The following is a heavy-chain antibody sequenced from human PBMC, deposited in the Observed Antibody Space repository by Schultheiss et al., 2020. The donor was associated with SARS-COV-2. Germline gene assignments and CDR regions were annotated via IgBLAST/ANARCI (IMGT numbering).Heavy chain of an antibody. CDR1: GFTFDDYA. CDR2: ISWNSGSI. Sequence: GGSLRLSCAASGFTFDDYAMHWVRQAPGKGLEWVSGISWNSGSIGYADSVKGRFTISRDNAKNSLYLQMNSLRAEDTAVYYCAKVANYYDSSGYLDYWGQGTLVTVSS. D-gene: IGHD3-22*01. V-gene: IGHV3-9*01. J-gene: IGHJ4*02. CDR3: AKVANYYDSSGYLDY.